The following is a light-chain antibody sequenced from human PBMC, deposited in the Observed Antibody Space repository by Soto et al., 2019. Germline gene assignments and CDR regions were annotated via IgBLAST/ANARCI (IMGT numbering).Light chain of an antibody. CDR1: QSISSY. V-gene: IGKV1-39*01. CDR3: QQYYNLPIT. Sequence: DIPITQSPSSPFASLGDRVTITFRASQSISSYLNWYQQKPGKAPKLLIYAASSLQSGVPSRFSGSGSGTDFTVTISSLQPEDFATYSCQQYYNLPITFGQGTRLEIK. J-gene: IGKJ5*01. CDR2: AAS.